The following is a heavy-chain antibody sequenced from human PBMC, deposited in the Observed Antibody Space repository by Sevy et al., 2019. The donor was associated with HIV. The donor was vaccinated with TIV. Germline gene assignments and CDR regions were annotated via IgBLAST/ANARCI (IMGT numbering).Heavy chain of an antibody. CDR2: ISDGGGTT. CDR3: AKRVAGALADLDN. Sequence: GGSLRLSCAASGFTFRNYVMNWVRQPPGKGLEWVSVISDGGGTTYYADSVKGRFTISRDDSKSTLYLQMNSLRVEDTGVHFCAKRVAGALADLDNWGQGTMVTVSS. D-gene: IGHD2-15*01. V-gene: IGHV3-23*01. CDR1: GFTFRNYV. J-gene: IGHJ3*02.